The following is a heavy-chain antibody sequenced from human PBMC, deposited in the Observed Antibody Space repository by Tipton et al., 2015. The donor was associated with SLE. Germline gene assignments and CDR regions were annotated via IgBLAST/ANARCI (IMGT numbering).Heavy chain of an antibody. D-gene: IGHD2-8*01. CDR2: ISDSGIT. Sequence: TLSLTCSVSGASISSHYWTWIRQPPGKGLEWIGYISDSGITNYNPSLKSRVAISIDTSKNQFPLNLSSVTAADTALYYCARVLGSRYCTNGVCTSPYYFYYYMDVWGRGTSVTVSS. V-gene: IGHV4-59*11. CDR3: ARVLGSRYCTNGVCTSPYYFYYYMDV. CDR1: GASISSHY. J-gene: IGHJ6*03.